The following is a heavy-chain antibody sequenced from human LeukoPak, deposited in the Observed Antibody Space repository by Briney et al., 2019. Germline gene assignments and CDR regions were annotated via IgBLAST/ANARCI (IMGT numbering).Heavy chain of an antibody. V-gene: IGHV3-21*01. D-gene: IGHD6-19*01. CDR2: ISSSSSCI. J-gene: IGHJ4*02. Sequence: GGSLRLSCAASGFTFSSYSMNWVRQAPGKGLEWVSSISSSSSCIYYADSVKGRFTISRDNAKNSLYLQMNSLRAEDTAVYYCARRRRSPVAGTSDYWGQGTLVTVSS. CDR3: ARRRRSPVAGTSDY. CDR1: GFTFSSYS.